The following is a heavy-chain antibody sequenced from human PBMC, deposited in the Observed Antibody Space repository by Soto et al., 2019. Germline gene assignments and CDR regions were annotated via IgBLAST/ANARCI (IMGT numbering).Heavy chain of an antibody. J-gene: IGHJ6*02. CDR2: IWYDGSNK. CDR3: ARGISYYDFWSGYPEGMDV. Sequence: GGSLRLSCAASGFTFSSYGMHWVRQAPGKGLEWVAVIWYDGSNKYYADSVKGRFTISRDNSKNTLYLQMNSLRAEDTAVYYCARGISYYDFWSGYPEGMDVWGQGTTVTVSS. V-gene: IGHV3-33*01. D-gene: IGHD3-3*01. CDR1: GFTFSSYG.